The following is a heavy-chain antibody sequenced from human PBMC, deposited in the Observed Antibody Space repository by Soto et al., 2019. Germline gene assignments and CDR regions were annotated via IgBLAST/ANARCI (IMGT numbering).Heavy chain of an antibody. CDR3: ASTYSTSWYWFDP. D-gene: IGHD6-13*01. J-gene: IGHJ5*02. V-gene: IGHV2-26*04. Sequence: QVTVKESGPVLVKPTETLTLTCTVSGFSLSNAGLGVSWIRQPPGTALEWLAHIFSNDEKSYSTSLKSRLTISQDTSKSQVVLTMTNMDPVDTATYFCASTYSTSWYWFDPWGQGTLVTVSS. CDR1: GFSLSNAGLG. CDR2: IFSNDEK.